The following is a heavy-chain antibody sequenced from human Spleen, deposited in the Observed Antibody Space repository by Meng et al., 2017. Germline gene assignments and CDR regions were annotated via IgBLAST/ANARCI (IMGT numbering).Heavy chain of an antibody. CDR3: ASCGDGYDSLCYFDY. V-gene: IGHV4-34*01. J-gene: IGHJ4*02. CDR1: GWSFSGSF. D-gene: IGHD5-24*01. CDR2: INHSGST. Sequence: LLTSQETLPSTCVVDGWSFSGSFGSWIRQSPGKGLEWSGEINHSGSTNYNPSLKSRVTISVDTSKNQFSLKLGSVTAADTAVYYCASCGDGYDSLCYFDYWGQGTLVTVSS.